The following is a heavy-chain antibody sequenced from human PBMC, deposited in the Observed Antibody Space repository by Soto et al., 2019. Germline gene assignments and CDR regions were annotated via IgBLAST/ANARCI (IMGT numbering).Heavy chain of an antibody. V-gene: IGHV4-34*01. J-gene: IGHJ4*02. D-gene: IGHD2-15*01. Sequence: QVRLQQWGAGLLKPSETLSLTCTVYGGPLSGYFWSWIRQPPGKGLEWIGEIHRSGSINYSPSLKSRVTISADTSNSQLSLRLTSVTAADTAVYYCARGSDSAWELLWVWGQGTPVTVSS. CDR3: ARGSDSAWELLWV. CDR1: GGPLSGYF. CDR2: IHRSGSI.